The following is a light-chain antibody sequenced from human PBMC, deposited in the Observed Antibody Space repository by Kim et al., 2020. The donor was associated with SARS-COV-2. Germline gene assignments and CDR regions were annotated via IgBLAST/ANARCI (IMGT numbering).Light chain of an antibody. V-gene: IGLV3-21*04. Sequence: AQGKTGRINGGGNNIGSKSGHWYQQKPGQDPVLVIYYDSDRPSGIPERFSGCNSGNTATLTISRVEAGDEADYYCQVWDSSSDHPVFGGGTQLTVL. CDR1: NIGSKS. J-gene: IGLJ3*02. CDR3: QVWDSSSDHPV. CDR2: YDS.